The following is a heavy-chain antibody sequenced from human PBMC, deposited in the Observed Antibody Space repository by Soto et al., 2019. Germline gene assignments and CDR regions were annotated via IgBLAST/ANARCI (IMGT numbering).Heavy chain of an antibody. V-gene: IGHV1-24*01. D-gene: IGHD3-3*01. CDR3: AYDFWSGSGY. CDR2: FDPEDGET. Sequence: ASVKVSCKVSGYTLTELSMHWVRQAPGKGLEWMGGFDPEDGETIYAQKFQGRVTMTTDTSTSTAYMELRSLRSDDTAVYYCAYDFWSGSGYWGQGTLVTVSS. CDR1: GYTLTELS. J-gene: IGHJ4*02.